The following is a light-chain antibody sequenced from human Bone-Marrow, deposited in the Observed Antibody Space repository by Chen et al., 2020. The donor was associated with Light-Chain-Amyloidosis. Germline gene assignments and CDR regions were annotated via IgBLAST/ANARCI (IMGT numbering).Light chain of an antibody. V-gene: IGLV3-25*03. J-gene: IGLJ3*02. Sequence: SYELTPPPSVSVSPGQTARITCSGDALPKQYAYWYQQKPGQAPVLVIYKDSERPSGIPERFSVSSSGTTVTLTISGVQAEDEADYYCQSADSSGTYGVFGGGTKLTVL. CDR3: QSADSSGTYGV. CDR2: KDS. CDR1: ALPKQY.